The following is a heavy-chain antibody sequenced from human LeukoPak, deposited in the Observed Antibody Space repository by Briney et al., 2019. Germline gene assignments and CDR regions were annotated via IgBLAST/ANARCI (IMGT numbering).Heavy chain of an antibody. J-gene: IGHJ4*02. CDR3: ARGGYSFLGY. D-gene: IGHD4-23*01. CDR2: IWYDGSNK. CDR1: GFSFSTYG. V-gene: IGHV3-33*08. Sequence: GSLRLSCTASGFSFSTYGMHWVRQAPGKGLEWVAVIWYDGSNKYYADSVKGRFTISRDNSKNTLYLQMNSLRAEDTAVYYCARGGYSFLGYWGQGTLVTVSS.